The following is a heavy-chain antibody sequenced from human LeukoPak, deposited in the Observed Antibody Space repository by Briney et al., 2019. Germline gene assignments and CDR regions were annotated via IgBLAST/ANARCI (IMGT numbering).Heavy chain of an antibody. Sequence: SVKGRFTISRDNAKNSLYLQMNSLRAEDTAIYYCANDHDKNTGWYWAYWGQGTLVSVSS. V-gene: IGHV3-48*03. D-gene: IGHD6-19*01. CDR3: ANDHDKNTGWYWAY. J-gene: IGHJ4*02.